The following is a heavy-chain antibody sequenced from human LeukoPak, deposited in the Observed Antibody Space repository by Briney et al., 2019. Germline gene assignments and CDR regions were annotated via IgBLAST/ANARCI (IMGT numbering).Heavy chain of an antibody. J-gene: IGHJ5*01. CDR2: INPTGGST. CDR3: ARDNLVGDNGWWFGP. V-gene: IGHV1-46*01. Sequence: ASVKVSCKASGYTFTSYDINWVRQAPGQGLEWMGLINPTGGSTGYAQKFQGRVTMTRDMSTSTDYMELSSLRSEDTAIYYCARDNLVGDNGWWFGPWGQGNLV. D-gene: IGHD1-26*01. CDR1: GYTFTSYD.